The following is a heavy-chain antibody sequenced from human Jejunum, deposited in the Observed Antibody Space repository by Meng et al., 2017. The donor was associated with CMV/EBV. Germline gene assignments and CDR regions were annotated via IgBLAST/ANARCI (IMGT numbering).Heavy chain of an antibody. CDR1: VFTFSSYW. V-gene: IGHV3-74*01. CDR2: IDPGGSRT. CDR3: ARDLGGWSGY. J-gene: IGHJ4*02. D-gene: IGHD3-16*01. Sequence: LYFAASVFTFSSYWVHLVRQVPGTGLVSVARIDPGGSRTDYAASAKGRFTISRDNVNNTLYLQMNSLRAEDTAVYYCARDLGGWSGYWGQGTLVTVSS.